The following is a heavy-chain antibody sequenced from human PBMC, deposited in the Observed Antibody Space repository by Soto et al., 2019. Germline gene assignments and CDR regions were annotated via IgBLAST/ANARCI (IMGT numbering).Heavy chain of an antibody. CDR2: IWYDESNK. V-gene: IGHV3-33*01. D-gene: IGHD1-26*01. Sequence: QVQLVESGGGVVQPGRSLRLSCAVSGFPLSDYGMHWVRQAPGKGLEWVAVIWYDESNKYYADSVKGRFTISRDNYKNTVYLQMSSLRVEDTAVYYCASERGSSYFDYWGQGTLVTVSS. CDR3: ASERGSSYFDY. CDR1: GFPLSDYG. J-gene: IGHJ4*02.